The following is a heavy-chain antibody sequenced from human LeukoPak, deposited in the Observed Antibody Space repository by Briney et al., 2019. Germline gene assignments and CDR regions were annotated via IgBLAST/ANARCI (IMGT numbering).Heavy chain of an antibody. J-gene: IGHJ4*02. CDR3: ARLCYDILTGYYTLEYYFDY. D-gene: IGHD3-9*01. CDR2: IYPGDSDT. V-gene: IGHV5-51*01. CDR1: GYSFTSYW. Sequence: GESLQISCKGSGYSFTSYWIGWVRQMPGKGLEWMGIIYPGDSDTRYSPSFQGQVTISADKSISTAYLQWSSLKASDTAMYYCARLCYDILTGYYTLEYYFDYWGQGTLVTVSS.